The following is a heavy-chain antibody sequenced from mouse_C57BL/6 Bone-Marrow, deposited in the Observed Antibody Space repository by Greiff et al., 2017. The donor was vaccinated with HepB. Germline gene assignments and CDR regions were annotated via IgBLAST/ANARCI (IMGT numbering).Heavy chain of an antibody. D-gene: IGHD2-3*01. CDR2: ISDGGSYT. J-gene: IGHJ2*01. V-gene: IGHV5-4*01. CDR1: GFTFSSYA. CDR3: ARDYDGYYPYYFDY. Sequence: DVKLVESGGGLVKPGGSLKLSCAASGFTFSSYAMSWVRQTPEKRLEWVATISDGGSYTYYPDNVKGRFTISRDNAKNNLYLQMSHLKSEDTAMYYCARDYDGYYPYYFDYWGQGTTLTVSS.